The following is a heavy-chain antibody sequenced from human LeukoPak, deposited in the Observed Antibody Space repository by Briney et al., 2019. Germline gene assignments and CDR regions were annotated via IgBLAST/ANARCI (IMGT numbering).Heavy chain of an antibody. CDR1: GFSFSSYA. Sequence: TGGSLRLSCAASGFSFSSYAMNWVRQGPGKGLEWVSSISSSSNYIYYADSVKGRFTISRDNAKNSLYLQMNSLRAEDTAVYYCAELGITMIGGVWGKGTTVTISS. V-gene: IGHV3-21*01. D-gene: IGHD3-10*02. CDR2: ISSSSNYI. CDR3: AELGITMIGGV. J-gene: IGHJ6*04.